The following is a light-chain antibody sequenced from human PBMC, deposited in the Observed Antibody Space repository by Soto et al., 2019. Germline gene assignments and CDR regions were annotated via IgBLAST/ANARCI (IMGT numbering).Light chain of an antibody. Sequence: DVVMTQSPLSLPVTLGQPASISCRSSRSLVYSDGNTSLKWFQQRPGQSPRRLIFEVSNRDSGVPDRFCGSASGTDFTLKISRVEAEDVGVYYCVQGTHWPHTFGQGTKVETK. V-gene: IGKV2-30*01. J-gene: IGKJ1*01. CDR2: EVS. CDR3: VQGTHWPHT. CDR1: RSLVYSDGNTS.